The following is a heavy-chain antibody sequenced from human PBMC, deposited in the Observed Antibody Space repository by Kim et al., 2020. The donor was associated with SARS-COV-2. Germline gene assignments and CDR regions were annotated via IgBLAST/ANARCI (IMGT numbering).Heavy chain of an antibody. Sequence: GGSLRLSCAASGFTFSDYFMTWIRQAPGKGLEWVSYISGSGTTIYYEDSVKGRFTISRDNAHNSLFLQMNSLRAEDTAVYYCGRMRGESGYDVGYWGQGTRVTVS. J-gene: IGHJ4*02. CDR2: ISGSGTTI. D-gene: IGHD5-12*01. CDR3: GRMRGESGYDVGY. CDR1: GFTFSDYF. V-gene: IGHV3-11*01.